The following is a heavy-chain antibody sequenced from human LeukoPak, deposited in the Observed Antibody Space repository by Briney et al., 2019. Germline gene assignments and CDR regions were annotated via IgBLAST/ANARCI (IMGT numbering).Heavy chain of an antibody. J-gene: IGHJ5*02. CDR2: IYYSGST. Sequence: SETLSLTCTVSGGSVSSGSYYWSWIRQPPGKGLEWIGYIYYSGSTNYNPSLKSRVTISVDTSKNQFSLKLSSVTAADTAVYYCARVKSTFWSGRFNWFDPWGQGTLVTVSS. V-gene: IGHV4-61*01. CDR3: ARVKSTFWSGRFNWFDP. CDR1: GGSVSSGSYY. D-gene: IGHD3-3*01.